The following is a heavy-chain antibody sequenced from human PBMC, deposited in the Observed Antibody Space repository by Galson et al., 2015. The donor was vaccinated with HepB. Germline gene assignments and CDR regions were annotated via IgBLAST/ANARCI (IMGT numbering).Heavy chain of an antibody. D-gene: IGHD3-22*01. Sequence: SLRLSCAASGFTFSNYGMHWVRQAPGKGLEWVAVVSYDGSNKFYADSVKGRFTISRDNAKNSLYLQMNSLRDEDTAVYYCARVTDYYDSSGYYYDSWYYFDYWGQGTLVTVSS. CDR1: GFTFSNYG. CDR2: VSYDGSNK. CDR3: ARVTDYYDSSGYYYDSWYYFDY. J-gene: IGHJ4*02. V-gene: IGHV3-30*03.